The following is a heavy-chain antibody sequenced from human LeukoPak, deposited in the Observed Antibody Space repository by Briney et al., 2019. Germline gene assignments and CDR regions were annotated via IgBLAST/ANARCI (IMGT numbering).Heavy chain of an antibody. D-gene: IGHD5-12*01. V-gene: IGHV3-48*04. CDR1: GFTFSSYN. CDR3: ARDLYSGYALPDY. J-gene: IGHJ4*02. Sequence: GGSLRLSCAASGFTFSSYNMNWVRQAPGKGLEWVSYISSSGSTIYYADSVKGRFTISRDNAKNSLYLQMNSLRAEDTAVYYCARDLYSGYALPDYWGQGTLVTVSS. CDR2: ISSSGSTI.